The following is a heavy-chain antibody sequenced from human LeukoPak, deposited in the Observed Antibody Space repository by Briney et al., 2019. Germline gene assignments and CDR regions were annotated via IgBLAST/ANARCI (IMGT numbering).Heavy chain of an antibody. CDR3: ARAGDSSGYYMVIDY. D-gene: IGHD3-22*01. Sequence: PGGSLRLSCAASGFTVSSNYMSWVRQAPGKGLEWVSVIYSGGSTYYADSVKGRFTISRDNSKNTLYLQMNSLRAEDTAVYYCARAGDSSGYYMVIDYWGQGTLVTVSS. V-gene: IGHV3-53*01. J-gene: IGHJ4*02. CDR2: IYSGGST. CDR1: GFTVSSNY.